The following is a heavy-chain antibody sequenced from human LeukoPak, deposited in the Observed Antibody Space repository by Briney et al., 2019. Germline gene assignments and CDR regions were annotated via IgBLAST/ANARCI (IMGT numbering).Heavy chain of an antibody. J-gene: IGHJ4*02. CDR1: GFTFSSYW. Sequence: GGSLRLPCAASGFTFSSYWMHWVRQAPGKGLEWVSAISGSGSSTYYADSVKGRFTISRDNSKNTLYLQMNSPRAEDTAVYYCAKASAMIVVVSKHFDYWGQGTLVTVSS. CDR3: AKASAMIVVVSKHFDY. V-gene: IGHV3-23*01. CDR2: ISGSGSST. D-gene: IGHD3-22*01.